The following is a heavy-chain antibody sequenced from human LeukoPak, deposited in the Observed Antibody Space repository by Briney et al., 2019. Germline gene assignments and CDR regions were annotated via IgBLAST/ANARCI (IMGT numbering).Heavy chain of an antibody. CDR2: IGTAGDT. CDR3: ARAQVRIAAAGRDYYGMDV. D-gene: IGHD6-13*01. V-gene: IGHV3-13*01. CDR1: GFTFSSYD. J-gene: IGHJ6*02. Sequence: GGSLRLSCAASGFTFSSYDMHWVRQATGKGLEWVSAIGTAGDTYYPGSVKGRFTISRENAKNSLYLQMNSLRAGDTAVYYCARAQVRIAAAGRDYYGMDVWGQGTTVTVSS.